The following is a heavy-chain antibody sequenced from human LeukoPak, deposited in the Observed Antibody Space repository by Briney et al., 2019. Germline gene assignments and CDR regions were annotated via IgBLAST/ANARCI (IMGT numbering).Heavy chain of an antibody. J-gene: IGHJ3*02. CDR3: ARDGDGSGYDSLIVVVPNAFDI. D-gene: IGHD2-15*01. CDR2: ISSSGSTI. CDR1: GFTFSSYE. V-gene: IGHV3-48*03. Sequence: PGGSLRLSCAASGFTFSSYEMNWVRQAPGKGLEGVSYISSSGSTIYYADSVKGRFTISRDNAKTSLYLQMNSLRAEDTAVYYCARDGDGSGYDSLIVVVPNAFDIWGQGTMVTVSS.